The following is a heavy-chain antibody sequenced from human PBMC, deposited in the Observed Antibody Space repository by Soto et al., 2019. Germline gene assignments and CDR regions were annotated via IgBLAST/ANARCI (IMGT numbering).Heavy chain of an antibody. J-gene: IGHJ4*02. CDR1: GYAFTNHW. Sequence: GESLKISCKGSGYAFTNHWIGWVRQMPGKGLEWMGIIYPGDSDTKYNPSFQGQVTISADKSITTTYLQWSSLKASDTAMYYCARQIYDSDTGPNFQYYFDSWGQGTPVTVSS. V-gene: IGHV5-51*01. CDR2: IYPGDSDT. CDR3: ARQIYDSDTGPNFQYYFDS. D-gene: IGHD3-22*01.